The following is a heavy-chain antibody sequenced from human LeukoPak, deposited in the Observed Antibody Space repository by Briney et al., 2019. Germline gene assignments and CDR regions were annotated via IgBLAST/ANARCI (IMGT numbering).Heavy chain of an antibody. Sequence: SETLSLTCTVSGGSISSGGYYWSWIRQHPGKGLEWIGYIYYSGSTYYNPSLKSQVTISVDTSKNQFSLKLSSVTAADTAVYYCARDRYSSSWRYYFDYWGQGTLVTVSS. D-gene: IGHD6-13*01. V-gene: IGHV4-31*01. CDR3: ARDRYSSSWRYYFDY. CDR1: GGSISSGGYY. CDR2: IYYSGST. J-gene: IGHJ4*02.